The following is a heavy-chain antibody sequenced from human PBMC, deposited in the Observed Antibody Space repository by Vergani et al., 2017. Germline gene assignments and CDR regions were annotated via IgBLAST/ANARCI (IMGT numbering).Heavy chain of an antibody. J-gene: IGHJ4*02. Sequence: QVQLVESGGGVVQPGRSLRLSCAAPGFTFSSYGMHWVRQAPGKGLEWVAVISYDGSNKYYADSVKGRFTISRDNSKNTLYLQMDSLGAEDTAVYYCAKGYGDYARGFDYWGQGTLVTVSS. CDR2: ISYDGSNK. CDR3: AKGYGDYARGFDY. CDR1: GFTFSSYG. V-gene: IGHV3-30*18. D-gene: IGHD4-17*01.